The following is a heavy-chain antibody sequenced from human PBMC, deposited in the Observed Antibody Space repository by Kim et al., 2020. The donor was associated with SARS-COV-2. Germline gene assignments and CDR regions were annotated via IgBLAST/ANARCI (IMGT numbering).Heavy chain of an antibody. D-gene: IGHD5-18*01. CDR1: GFTFSSYA. V-gene: IGHV3-30*04. CDR2: ISYDGSNK. J-gene: IGHJ4*02. CDR3: ANLGSSSYNPRGYSYGELERNFDY. Sequence: GGSLRLSCAASGFTFSSYAMHWVRQAPGKGLEWVAVISYDGSNKYYADSVKGRFTISRDNSKNTLYLQMNSLRAEDTAVYYCANLGSSSYNPRGYSYGELERNFDYWGQGTLVTVSS.